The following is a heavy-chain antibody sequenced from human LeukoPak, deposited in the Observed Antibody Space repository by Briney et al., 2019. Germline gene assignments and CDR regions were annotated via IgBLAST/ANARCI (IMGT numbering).Heavy chain of an antibody. V-gene: IGHV3-30-3*01. CDR1: GFTFSSYA. CDR2: ISYDGGNK. Sequence: GGSLRLSCAASGFTFSSYAMHWVRQAPGKGLEWVAVISYDGGNKYYADSVKGRFTISRDNSKNTLYLQMNSLRAEDTAVYYCASETPYFLFDYWGQGTLVTVSS. CDR3: ASETPYFLFDY. D-gene: IGHD2-21*01. J-gene: IGHJ4*02.